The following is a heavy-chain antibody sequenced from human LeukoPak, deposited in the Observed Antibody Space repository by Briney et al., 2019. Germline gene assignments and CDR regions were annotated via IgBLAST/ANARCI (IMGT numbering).Heavy chain of an antibody. J-gene: IGHJ5*02. CDR3: AKDSSGWYHWFDP. Sequence: GGSLRLSCAASGFTFDDYTMSWVRQAPGKGLEWVALISWDGDNTYYADSVKGRFTISRDNFKNTLYLQMNSLRAEDTALYYCAKDSSGWYHWFDPWGQGTLVTVSS. CDR1: GFTFDDYT. V-gene: IGHV3-43*01. D-gene: IGHD6-19*01. CDR2: ISWDGDNT.